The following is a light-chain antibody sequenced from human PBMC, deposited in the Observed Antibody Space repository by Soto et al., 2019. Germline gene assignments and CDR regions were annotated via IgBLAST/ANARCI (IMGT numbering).Light chain of an antibody. V-gene: IGKV1-8*01. Sequence: AIRMTQSPSSFSASTGDRVTITCRASQGISSYLAWYQQKPGKAPKLLIYAASTLQGGVPSRFSGSGSGTDFTLTLSCLQSEDFATYYCQQYYSYPYTFGQGTKLEIK. CDR2: AAS. CDR1: QGISSY. J-gene: IGKJ2*01. CDR3: QQYYSYPYT.